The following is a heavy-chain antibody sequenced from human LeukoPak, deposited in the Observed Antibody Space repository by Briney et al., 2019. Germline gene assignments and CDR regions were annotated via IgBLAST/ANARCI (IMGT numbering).Heavy chain of an antibody. CDR2: IYTRGSA. V-gene: IGHV4-4*07. J-gene: IGHJ4*02. CDR1: SGSISSYD. CDR3: ARDEGGFYY. Sequence: SETLSLTSTVSSGSISSYDWSWMRQPPGKGREWIGRIYTRGSANYNTSLKSRVTMSVDTSKNKFSLKLSSMTAANTALYCSARDEGGFYYCCWGTLIIVSS.